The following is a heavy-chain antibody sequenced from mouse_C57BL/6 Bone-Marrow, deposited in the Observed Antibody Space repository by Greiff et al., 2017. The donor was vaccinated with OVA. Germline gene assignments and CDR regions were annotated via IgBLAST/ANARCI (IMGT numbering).Heavy chain of an antibody. D-gene: IGHD2-3*01. CDR1: GFTFSDYY. CDR3: ARHMGYYLFAY. CDR2: ISNGGGST. Sequence: EVHLVESGGGLVQPGGSLKLSCAASGFTFSDYYMYWVRQTPEKRLEWVAYISNGGGSTYYPDTVKGRFTISRDNSKNTLYLQMSSLKSEDTAMYYCARHMGYYLFAYWGQGTLVTVSA. V-gene: IGHV5-12*01. J-gene: IGHJ3*01.